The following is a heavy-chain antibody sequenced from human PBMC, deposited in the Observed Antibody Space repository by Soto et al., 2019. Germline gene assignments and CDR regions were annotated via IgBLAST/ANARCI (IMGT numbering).Heavy chain of an antibody. Sequence: GESLKISCKGSGYSFTSYWIGWVRQMPGKGLEWMGIIYPGDSDTRYSPSFQGQVTISADQSISTAYLQWSSLKASDTAMYYCARRGRREYRRTDFDYWGQGTLVTVSS. CDR1: GYSFTSYW. D-gene: IGHD5-12*01. CDR2: IYPGDSDT. CDR3: ARRGRREYRRTDFDY. V-gene: IGHV5-51*01. J-gene: IGHJ4*02.